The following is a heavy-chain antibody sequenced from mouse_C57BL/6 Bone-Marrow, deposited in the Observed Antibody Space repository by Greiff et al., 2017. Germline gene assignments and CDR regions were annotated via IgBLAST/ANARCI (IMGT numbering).Heavy chain of an antibody. CDR2: IYPSDSET. D-gene: IGHD2-4*01. J-gene: IGHJ3*01. CDR3: ARSGDYDVGAWFAY. Sequence: QVQLQQPGAELVRPGSSVKLSCKASGYTFTSYWMDWVKQRPGQGLEWIGNIYPSDSETHYNPKFKDKATLTVDKSSSTAYMQLSSLTSEDSAVYYCARSGDYDVGAWFAYWGQGTLVTVSA. CDR1: GYTFTSYW. V-gene: IGHV1-61*01.